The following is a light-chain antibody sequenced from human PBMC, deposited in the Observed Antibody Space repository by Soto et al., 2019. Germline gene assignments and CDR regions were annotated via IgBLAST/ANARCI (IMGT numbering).Light chain of an antibody. J-gene: IGLJ3*02. V-gene: IGLV4-69*01. CDR2: LNSDGSH. CDR3: QTWGTGGIWV. Sequence: QAVVTQSPSASASLGASVKLTCTLSSGHSSYAIAWHQQQPEKGPRYLMKLNSDGSHSKGDGIPDRFSGSSSGAERYLTISSLQSEDEADYYCQTWGTGGIWVFGGGTKVTVL. CDR1: SGHSSYA.